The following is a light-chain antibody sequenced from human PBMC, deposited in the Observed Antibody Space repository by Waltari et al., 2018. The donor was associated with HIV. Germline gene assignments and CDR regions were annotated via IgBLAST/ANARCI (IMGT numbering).Light chain of an antibody. CDR2: WAS. Sequence: DIVMTQSPDSLPVSLGERAAINCKSSQNLLYSSNSQNYLAWYQQKPGQSPKLLIYWASTRESGVPERFSGSGSGTDFTLTIDNLQAEDVAVYYCQQYYTIPYTFGQGTKLEIK. V-gene: IGKV4-1*01. CDR3: QQYYTIPYT. CDR1: QNLLYSSNSQNY. J-gene: IGKJ2*01.